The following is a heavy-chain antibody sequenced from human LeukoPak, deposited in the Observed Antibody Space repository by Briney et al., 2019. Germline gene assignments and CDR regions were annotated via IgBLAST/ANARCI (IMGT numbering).Heavy chain of an antibody. CDR1: GGSISSYY. Sequence: SETLSLTCTVSGGSISSYYWSWIRQPPGKGLEWIGYIYYSGSTNYNPSLKSRDTISEDTSKNQFSLKLSSVTAADTAVYYCARSGVVPAATEYFQHWGQGTLVTVSS. V-gene: IGHV4-59*01. CDR2: IYYSGST. D-gene: IGHD2-2*01. J-gene: IGHJ1*01. CDR3: ARSGVVPAATEYFQH.